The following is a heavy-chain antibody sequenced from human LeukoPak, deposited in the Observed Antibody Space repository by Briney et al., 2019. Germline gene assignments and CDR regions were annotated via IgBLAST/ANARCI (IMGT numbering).Heavy chain of an antibody. CDR1: KVTFSDYD. Sequence: PGGSLRLSCAASKVTFSDYDMNWVRQAPGKGLEWVSGISGSGGNTYYADSVKGRFTISRDNSKNTLYLQMNSLRAEDTALYYCAKGTGINHYHWIDPWGQGTQVTVSS. D-gene: IGHD3/OR15-3a*01. CDR3: AKGTGINHYHWIDP. V-gene: IGHV3-23*01. CDR2: ISGSGGNT. J-gene: IGHJ5*02.